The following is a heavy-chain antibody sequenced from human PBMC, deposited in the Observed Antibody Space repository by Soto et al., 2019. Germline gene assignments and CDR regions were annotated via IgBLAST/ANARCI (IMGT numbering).Heavy chain of an antibody. CDR1: GYTFTSYG. Sequence: ASVKVSCKASGYTFTSYGISWVRQAPRQGLEWMGWISAYNGNTNYAQKLQGRVTMTTDTSTSTAYMELRSLRSDDTAVYYCARDIVLMVYAAFDYWGQGTLVTVSS. CDR2: ISAYNGNT. V-gene: IGHV1-18*01. D-gene: IGHD2-8*01. CDR3: ARDIVLMVYAAFDY. J-gene: IGHJ4*02.